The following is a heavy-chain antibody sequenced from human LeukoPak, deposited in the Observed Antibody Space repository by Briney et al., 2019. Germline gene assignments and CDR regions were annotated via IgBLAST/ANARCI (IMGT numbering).Heavy chain of an antibody. D-gene: IGHD1-26*01. V-gene: IGHV4-4*07. CDR1: GGYISSYY. Sequence: SETLSLTCTVSGGYISSYYWSWIQQPAGKGLEWIGRIYTSGSTNYNASLKSRVSMSVDTSKNQFSLKLSSVTAADTAVFYCARENSGSYREFDYWGQGTLVTVSS. CDR2: IYTSGST. J-gene: IGHJ4*02. CDR3: ARENSGSYREFDY.